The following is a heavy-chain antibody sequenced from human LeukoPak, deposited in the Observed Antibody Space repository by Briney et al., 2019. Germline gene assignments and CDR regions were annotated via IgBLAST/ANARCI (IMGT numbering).Heavy chain of an antibody. CDR2: VFHSGTT. CDR1: GGSMESLNW. V-gene: IGHV4-4*02. J-gene: IGHJ4*02. Sequence: SETLSLTCAVSGGSMESLNWWSWVRQHPGKGPEWIGEVFHSGTTNDNPSLKSRVTMSADRSKNQFSLKLSSVTAADTAIYYCARAVGDYLRYGGYFFDSWGQGILVVVSS. CDR3: ARAVGDYLRYGGYFFDS. D-gene: IGHD4-17*01.